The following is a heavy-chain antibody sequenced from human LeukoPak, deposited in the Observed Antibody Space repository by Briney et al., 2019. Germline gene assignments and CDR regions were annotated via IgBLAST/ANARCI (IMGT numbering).Heavy chain of an antibody. V-gene: IGHV3-30-3*01. J-gene: IGHJ6*03. CDR1: GFTFSSYA. CDR2: ISYDGSNK. Sequence: GRSLRLSCAASGFTFSSYAMHWVRQAPGKGLEWVAVISYDGSNKYYADSVKGRFTISRDNSKNTLYLQMNSLRAEDTAVYYCARVSVRGVINYYYYHMDVWGKGTTVTVSS. D-gene: IGHD3-10*01. CDR3: ARVSVRGVINYYYYHMDV.